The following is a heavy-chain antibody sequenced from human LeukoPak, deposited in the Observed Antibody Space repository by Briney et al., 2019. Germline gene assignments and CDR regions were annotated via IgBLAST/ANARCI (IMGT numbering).Heavy chain of an antibody. CDR1: GYTFTTHY. J-gene: IGHJ6*03. CDR2: IYPNSGGT. CDR3: AREAYDSGSFRTDYYYMDV. V-gene: IGHV1-2*02. D-gene: IGHD3-10*01. Sequence: RASVKVSCKTSGYTFTTHYIHWVRQAPGQGLEWMGWIYPNSGGTNYAQKFQGRVTVTRDTSISTAYMELSRLRSDDTAVYYCAREAYDSGSFRTDYYYMDVWGKGTTVTVSS.